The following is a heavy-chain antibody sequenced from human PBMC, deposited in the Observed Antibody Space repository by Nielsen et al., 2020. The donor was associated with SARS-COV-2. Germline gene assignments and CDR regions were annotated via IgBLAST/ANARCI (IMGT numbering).Heavy chain of an antibody. V-gene: IGHV5-10-1*01. CDR2: IDPSDSYT. CDR1: GYSFTNYW. CDR3: VRGSHCSSTRCHIDY. J-gene: IGHJ4*02. D-gene: IGHD2-2*01. Sequence: GGSLRLSCKGSGYSFTNYWISWVRQMPGKGLEWMGRIDPSDSYTNYSPSFQGHVTISGDKSISTAYLQWSSLKAPDTAMYYCVRGSHCSSTRCHIDYWGQGTLVTVSS.